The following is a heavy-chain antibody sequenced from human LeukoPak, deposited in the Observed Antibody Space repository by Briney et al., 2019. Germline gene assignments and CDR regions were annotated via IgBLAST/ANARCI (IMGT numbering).Heavy chain of an antibody. J-gene: IGHJ3*02. CDR2: ISGSGGST. CDR1: GFTFSSYA. CDR3: AKSLFTSATGTGRAFHI. Sequence: GGSLRLSCAASGFTFSSYAMSWVRQAPGKGPEWVSAISGSGGSTYYADSVKGRFAISRDNSKNTLYLQMTGLRAGDTAEYYCAKSLFTSATGTGRAFHIWGQGTMVTVSS. D-gene: IGHD1-1*01. V-gene: IGHV3-23*01.